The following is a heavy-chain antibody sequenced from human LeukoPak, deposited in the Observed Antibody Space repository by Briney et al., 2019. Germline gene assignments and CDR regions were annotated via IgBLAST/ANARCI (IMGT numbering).Heavy chain of an antibody. CDR3: ATILRFLEWSTLM. Sequence: SVKVSCKXSGGTFSSYAISWVRQAPGQGLEWMGRIIPIFGTANYAQKFQGRVTITTDESTSTAYMELSSLRSEDTAVYYCATILRFLEWSTLMWGQGTLVTVSS. CDR1: GGTFSSYA. J-gene: IGHJ4*02. D-gene: IGHD3-3*01. V-gene: IGHV1-69*05. CDR2: IIPIFGTA.